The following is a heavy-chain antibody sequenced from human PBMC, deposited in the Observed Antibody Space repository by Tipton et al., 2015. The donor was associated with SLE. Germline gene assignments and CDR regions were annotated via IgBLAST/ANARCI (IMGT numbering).Heavy chain of an antibody. CDR3: ARGGSSWAYFDF. CDR2: IYTSGSS. V-gene: IGHV4-4*09. D-gene: IGHD6-13*01. CDR1: GGSISSYF. J-gene: IGHJ4*02. Sequence: TLSLTCTVSGGSISSYFWSWIRQPPGKGLEWIGYIYTSGSSNHNPSLKSRVTISVDTSKNQFSLKLGSVTAADTAVYYCARGGSSWAYFDFWGQGTLVTVSS.